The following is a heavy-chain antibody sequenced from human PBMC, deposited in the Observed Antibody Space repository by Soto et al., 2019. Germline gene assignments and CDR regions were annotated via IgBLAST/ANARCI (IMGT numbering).Heavy chain of an antibody. CDR2: IYPSDSDT. V-gene: IGHV5-51*01. Sequence: GESLKISCKGSGYNFAGYWIAWVRQMPGKGLELMGIIYPSDSDTRYRPSFQGQVTISADKSISSAYLQWSSLRASDTAMYYCAGGGVSTRTFDYWGQGTPVTVSS. CDR1: GYNFAGYW. CDR3: AGGGVSTRTFDY. D-gene: IGHD3-3*01. J-gene: IGHJ4*02.